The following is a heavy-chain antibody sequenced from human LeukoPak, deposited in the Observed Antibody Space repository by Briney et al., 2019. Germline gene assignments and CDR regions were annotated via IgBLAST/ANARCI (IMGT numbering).Heavy chain of an antibody. CDR3: ATVFDY. J-gene: IGHJ4*02. CDR2: MNLDGRGT. CDR1: GFTLNSYW. V-gene: IGHV3-74*01. Sequence: QAGGSLRLSCAVSGFTLNSYWMHWVRQAPGKGLECVSRMNLDGRGTSYADSVKGRFTISRDTAKNTVYLQMNSLRAEDSAVYYCATVFDYWGQGTLVTVSS.